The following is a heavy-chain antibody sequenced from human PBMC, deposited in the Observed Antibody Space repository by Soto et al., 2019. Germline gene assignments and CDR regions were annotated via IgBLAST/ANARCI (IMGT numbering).Heavy chain of an antibody. Sequence: SVKVSCKASGGTFRNHVFNWVRQAPGQGLEWMGGIIPIIGTPNYAQKFQGRVTITADASTNTVYLEVSSLRSQDTAVYYCARDLEFRDGNISHLDYWGQGTLVTAPQ. V-gene: IGHV1-69*13. CDR3: ARDLEFRDGNISHLDY. J-gene: IGHJ4*02. CDR1: GGTFRNHV. D-gene: IGHD3-10*01. CDR2: IIPIIGTP.